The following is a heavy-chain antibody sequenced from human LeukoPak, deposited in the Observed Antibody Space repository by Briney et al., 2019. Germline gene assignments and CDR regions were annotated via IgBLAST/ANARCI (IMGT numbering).Heavy chain of an antibody. J-gene: IGHJ4*02. CDR2: INSDGSST. CDR1: GFTFSSYW. Sequence: PGGSLRLSCAASGFTFSSYWMHWVRQAPGKGLMWVSRINSDGSSTSYADSVKGRFTISRDNAKNTLYLQMNSLRAEDTGVYYCARVSYYDFWSGYPTDYWGQGTLVTVSS. V-gene: IGHV3-74*01. D-gene: IGHD3-3*01. CDR3: ARVSYYDFWSGYPTDY.